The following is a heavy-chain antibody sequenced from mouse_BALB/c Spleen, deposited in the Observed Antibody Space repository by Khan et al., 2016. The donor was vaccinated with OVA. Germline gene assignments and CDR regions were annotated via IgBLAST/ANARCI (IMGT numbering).Heavy chain of an antibody. Sequence: QVQLKESGAELAKPGASVKMSCKASGYTFTNYWMHWVKQRPGQGLEWIGYIDTTTGYTEYNQKLKDKATLTADKSSSTTYMQLISLTSEDSAVYYCASLSSSYSWFGYWGQGTLVTVSA. J-gene: IGHJ3*01. V-gene: IGHV1-7*01. D-gene: IGHD1-1*01. CDR3: ASLSSSYSWFGY. CDR1: GYTFTNYW. CDR2: IDTTTGYT.